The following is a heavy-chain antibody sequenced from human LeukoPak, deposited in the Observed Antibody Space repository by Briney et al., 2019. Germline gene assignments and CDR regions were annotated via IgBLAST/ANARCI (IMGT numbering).Heavy chain of an antibody. Sequence: GESLKICCKGSGYSFANYWLGWVRQVPGKGLEWMGIIYPGDSDTRYSPSFQGQVTISADKSISTAYLQWGSLQASDTAMYYCATSAVNANGKYYFDFWGQGTLVTVSS. CDR1: GYSFANYW. V-gene: IGHV5-51*01. CDR2: IYPGDSDT. J-gene: IGHJ4*02. CDR3: ATSAVNANGKYYFDF. D-gene: IGHD4-17*01.